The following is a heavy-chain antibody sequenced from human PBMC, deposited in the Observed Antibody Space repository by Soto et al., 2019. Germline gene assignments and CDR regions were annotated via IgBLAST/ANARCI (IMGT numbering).Heavy chain of an antibody. J-gene: IGHJ4*02. CDR1: GGSFSGYY. CDR3: ARTYSSSWSPFDY. Sequence: QVQLQQWGAGLLKPSETLSLTCAVSGGSFSGYYWSWIRQPPGKGLEWIGEINQSGSTNYNPSLKSRATXSXDXSKNQFSLKLSSVTAADTAVYYCARTYSSSWSPFDYWGQGTLVTVSS. V-gene: IGHV4-34*01. D-gene: IGHD6-13*01. CDR2: INQSGST.